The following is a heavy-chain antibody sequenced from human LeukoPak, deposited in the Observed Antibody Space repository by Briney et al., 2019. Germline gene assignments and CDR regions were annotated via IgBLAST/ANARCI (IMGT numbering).Heavy chain of an antibody. J-gene: IGHJ4*01. CDR1: GDSVSSKSAA. CDR3: ARTTNVFDY. Sequence: SQTLSLTCAISGDSVSSKSAAWTWIRQSPSRGLEWLGRTFYRSKWYNEYAASVKSRVTINPDTSKNQFSLQLNSVTPEDTGVYYCARTTNVFDYWGHGTLVTVSS. D-gene: IGHD1-1*01. CDR2: TFYRSKWYN. V-gene: IGHV6-1*01.